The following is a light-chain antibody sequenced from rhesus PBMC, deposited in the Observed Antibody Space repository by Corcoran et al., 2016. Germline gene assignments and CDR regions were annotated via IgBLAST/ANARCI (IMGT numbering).Light chain of an antibody. CDR2: GAS. CDR3: LQHSDWPWT. Sequence: EIVMTQSPATLSLSPGERATLSCRASPSVSSSLAWYQPKPGQAPSLLSFGASTRATGIPDRFSGSGSGTDFTLTISSLEPEDVAINYCLQHSDWPWTFGQGTKVEIK. CDR1: PSVSSS. J-gene: IGKJ1*01. V-gene: IGKV3-24*01.